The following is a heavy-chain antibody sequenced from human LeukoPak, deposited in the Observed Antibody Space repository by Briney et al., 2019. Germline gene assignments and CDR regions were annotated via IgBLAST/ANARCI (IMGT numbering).Heavy chain of an antibody. CDR2: MNPNSGNT. Sequence: GSVKLSCKASGYTVTSYDINWVGQATRQRLEWMGWMNPNSGNTGYAQKFQGRVTMTRNTSISTAYMELSSLRSEDTAVYYCARGSLVGATIDYWGQGTLVTVSS. D-gene: IGHD1-26*01. CDR3: ARGSLVGATIDY. CDR1: GYTVTSYD. J-gene: IGHJ4*02. V-gene: IGHV1-8*01.